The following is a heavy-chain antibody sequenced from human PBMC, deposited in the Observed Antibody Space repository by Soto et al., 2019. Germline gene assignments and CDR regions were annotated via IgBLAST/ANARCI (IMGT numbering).Heavy chain of an antibody. CDR3: AKDNQRGYSYGWTFDY. CDR2: ISWNSGSI. Sequence: SLKISCAASGFTFSSYAMHWVRQAPGKGLEWVSGISWNSGSIGYADSVKGRFTISRDNAKNSLYLQMNSLRAEDTALYYCAKDNQRGYSYGWTFDYWGQGTLVTVSS. CDR1: GFTFSSYA. V-gene: IGHV3-9*01. D-gene: IGHD5-18*01. J-gene: IGHJ4*02.